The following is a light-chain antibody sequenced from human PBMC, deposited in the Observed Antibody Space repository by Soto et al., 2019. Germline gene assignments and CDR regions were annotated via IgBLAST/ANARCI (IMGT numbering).Light chain of an antibody. V-gene: IGKV1-9*01. Sequence: DIQLTQSPSFLSASVGDRVTITCRASQGISSYLAWYQQKPGKAPKLLIYAASSLETGVPSRFSGSGSGTEFTLSISSLQPDDSASYYCQQYNSYSKTFGQGTKV. J-gene: IGKJ1*01. CDR3: QQYNSYSKT. CDR1: QGISSY. CDR2: AAS.